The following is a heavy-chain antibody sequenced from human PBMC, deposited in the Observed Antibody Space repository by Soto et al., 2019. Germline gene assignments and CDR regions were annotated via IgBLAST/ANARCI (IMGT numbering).Heavy chain of an antibody. V-gene: IGHV1-69*06. Sequence: VQLVQSGAEVKKPGSSVKVSCEASGGNFNNYTISWVRQAPGHGLEWMGGFIPRFFTASYSQTFQGRVTITADRSTSSVYMELSSLRYEDTGVYYCQLRSVHFDDGGFPSFYYGLDVWGQGTTVTVS. CDR2: FIPRFFTA. CDR1: GGNFNNYT. CDR3: QLRSVHFDDGGFPSFYYGLDV. J-gene: IGHJ6*02. D-gene: IGHD2-15*01.